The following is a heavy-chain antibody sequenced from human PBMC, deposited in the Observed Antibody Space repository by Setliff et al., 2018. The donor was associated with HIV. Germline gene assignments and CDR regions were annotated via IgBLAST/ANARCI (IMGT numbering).Heavy chain of an antibody. Sequence: PGGSLRLSCAASGFTFSSYVMNWVRQAPGKGLEWVSGITDRGDKTYYADSVKRRFTISRDNANNTLYLQMHGLRADDTAVYYCARDVHDAAADNWGRGTLVTVSS. CDR3: ARDVHDAAADN. CDR2: ITDRGDKT. D-gene: IGHD6-13*01. CDR1: GFTFSSYV. V-gene: IGHV3-23*01. J-gene: IGHJ4*02.